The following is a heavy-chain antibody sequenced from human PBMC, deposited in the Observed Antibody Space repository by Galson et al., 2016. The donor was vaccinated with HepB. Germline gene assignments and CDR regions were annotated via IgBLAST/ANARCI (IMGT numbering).Heavy chain of an antibody. J-gene: IGHJ4*02. V-gene: IGHV1-18*04. CDR1: GYNFKNHA. Sequence: SVKVSCKASGYNFKNHAIIWVRQAPGQGLEWMGWISTSNGNTNYEDIFKDRLTMTADTSTSTAYMELTGLRSDDTAVYYCARDNEITLAHSISDYWGQGTLVTVSS. CDR3: ARDNEITLAHSISDY. CDR2: ISTSNGNT. D-gene: IGHD6-19*01.